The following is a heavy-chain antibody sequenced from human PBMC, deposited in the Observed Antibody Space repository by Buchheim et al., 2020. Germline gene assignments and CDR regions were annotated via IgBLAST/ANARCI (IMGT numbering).Heavy chain of an antibody. V-gene: IGHV4-39*01. J-gene: IGHJ4*02. CDR2: IYYSGST. Sequence: QLQLQESGPGLVKPSETLSLTCTVSGGSISSSSYYWGWIRQPPGKGLEWIGSIYYSGSTYYNPSLKSRVTISVDTSKNQFSLKLSYVTAADTAVYYCARLEGGERGEPFDYWGQGTL. D-gene: IGHD1-1*01. CDR1: GGSISSSSYY. CDR3: ARLEGGERGEPFDY.